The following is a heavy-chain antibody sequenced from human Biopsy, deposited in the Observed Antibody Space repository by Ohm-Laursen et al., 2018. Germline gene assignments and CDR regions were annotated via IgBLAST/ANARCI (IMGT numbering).Heavy chain of an antibody. CDR1: GYTFTSYD. D-gene: IGHD2/OR15-2a*01. CDR2: ISTYNDKT. CDR3: ARVFCTSTTCYGLLDN. Sequence: ASVKVSCKASGYTFTSYDISWVRQAPGQGLGWMGWISTYNDKTSYPPKLQDRVTMTADTSTNTAHMELRSLRSDDTAVYYCARVFCTSTTCYGLLDNWGQGTVVTVSS. V-gene: IGHV1-18*01. J-gene: IGHJ4*02.